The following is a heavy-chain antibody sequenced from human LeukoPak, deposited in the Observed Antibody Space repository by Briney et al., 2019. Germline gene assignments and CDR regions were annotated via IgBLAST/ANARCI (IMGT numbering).Heavy chain of an antibody. Sequence: ASVKVSCKPSGYTFTGYYMHWVRQAPGQGLEWMGRINPNSGGTNYAQKFQGRATMTRDTSISTAYMELSRLRSDDTAVYYCAREGKNSGRQYNWFDPWGQGTLVTVSS. J-gene: IGHJ5*02. CDR2: INPNSGGT. V-gene: IGHV1-2*06. CDR1: GYTFTGYY. CDR3: AREGKNSGRQYNWFDP. D-gene: IGHD1-26*01.